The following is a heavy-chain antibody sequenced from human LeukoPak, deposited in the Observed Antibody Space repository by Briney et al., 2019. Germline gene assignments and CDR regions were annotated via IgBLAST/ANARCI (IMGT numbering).Heavy chain of an antibody. CDR3: AREEGSSGWWAQYH. J-gene: IGHJ5*02. D-gene: IGHD6-19*01. CDR1: GGSFSGYY. V-gene: IGHV4-34*01. CDR2: INHSGST. Sequence: PSETLSLTCAVYGGSFSGYYWSWIRQPPGKGLEWIGEINHSGSTNYNPSLKSRLTISVDKSKNQFSLMLTSVTAADTAVYYCAREEGSSGWWAQYHWGQGTLVTVSS.